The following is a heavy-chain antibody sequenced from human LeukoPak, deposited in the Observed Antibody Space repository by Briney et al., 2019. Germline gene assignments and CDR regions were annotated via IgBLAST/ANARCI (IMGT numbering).Heavy chain of an antibody. Sequence: KPGGSLRLSCAASGFTVSSNYMSWVRQPPGKGLEWIGEINHSGSTNYNPSLKSRVTISVDTSKNQFSLKLSSVTAADTAVYYCARVRRYYDSSGFDYWGQGTLATVSS. CDR2: INHSGST. CDR1: GFTVSSNY. V-gene: IGHV4-34*01. J-gene: IGHJ4*02. CDR3: ARVRRYYDSSGFDY. D-gene: IGHD3-22*01.